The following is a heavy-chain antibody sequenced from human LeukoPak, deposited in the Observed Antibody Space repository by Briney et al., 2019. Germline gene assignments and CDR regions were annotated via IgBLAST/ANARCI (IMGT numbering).Heavy chain of an antibody. J-gene: IGHJ5*02. Sequence: SETLSLTCTVSGGSISSSSYYWGWIRQPPGKGLEWIGSIYYSGSTCYNPSLKSRVTISVDTSKNQFSLKLSSVTAADTAVYYCARVVVAATLHWFDPWGQGTLVTVSS. D-gene: IGHD2-15*01. V-gene: IGHV4-39*01. CDR3: ARVVVAATLHWFDP. CDR2: IYYSGST. CDR1: GGSISSSSYY.